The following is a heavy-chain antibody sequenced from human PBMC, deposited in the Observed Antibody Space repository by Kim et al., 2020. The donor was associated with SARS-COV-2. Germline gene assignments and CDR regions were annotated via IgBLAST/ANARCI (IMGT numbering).Heavy chain of an antibody. CDR3: ATTRTSIAAAGTLDY. V-gene: IGHV4-39*02. CDR1: GGSISSSNYY. D-gene: IGHD6-13*01. J-gene: IGHJ4*01. CDR2: IYYSGST. Sequence: SETLSLTCSVSGGSISSSNYYWGWIRQPPGKGLEWIGSIYYSGSTYYNPSLRSRVTISVDTSKNHFSLKLSSVTAADTAVYYCATTRTSIAAAGTLDYWG.